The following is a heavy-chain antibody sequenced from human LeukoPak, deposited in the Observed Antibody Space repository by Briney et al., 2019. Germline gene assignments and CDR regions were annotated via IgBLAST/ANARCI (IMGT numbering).Heavy chain of an antibody. CDR3: ARGGALGMDV. CDR1: GFTFSDYY. CDR2: ISGVASDI. J-gene: IGHJ6*02. D-gene: IGHD1-26*01. V-gene: IGHV3-11*01. Sequence: PGGPLRLSCAASGFTFSDYYMTWIRQAPGKGLEWVSYISGVASDIYYGDSVKGRFTISRDNAKNSVYLQMNSLRAEDTAVYYCARGGALGMDVWGQGTTVTVSS.